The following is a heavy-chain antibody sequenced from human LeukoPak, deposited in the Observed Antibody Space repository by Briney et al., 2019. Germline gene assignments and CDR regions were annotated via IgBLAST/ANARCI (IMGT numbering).Heavy chain of an antibody. D-gene: IGHD2-8*01. V-gene: IGHV3-23*01. CDR2: ISGSGGNT. CDR3: ARPVGITNRVMEDY. CDR1: GSTFASYA. Sequence: GGSLRLSCAASGSTFASYAMSWFRQAPGKGLEWVSSISGSGGNTYYIDSVKGRFTISRDNSKNTLYLQMNSLRAEDTAVYYCARPVGITNRVMEDYWGHGTLVTVSS. J-gene: IGHJ4*01.